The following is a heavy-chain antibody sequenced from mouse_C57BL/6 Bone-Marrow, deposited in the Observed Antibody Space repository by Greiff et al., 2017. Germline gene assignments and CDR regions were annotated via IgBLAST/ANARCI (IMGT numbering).Heavy chain of an antibody. D-gene: IGHD1-1*01. CDR2: IDPETGGT. Sequence: VQLQQSGAELVRPGASVTLSCKASGYTFTDYEMHWVKQTPVHGLEWIGAIDPETGGTAYNQKFKGKAILTADTSSSTAYMELRRLTSEDSAVYYCTRYSYGSLWYFDVWGTGTTVTVSS. V-gene: IGHV1-15*01. J-gene: IGHJ1*03. CDR1: GYTFTDYE. CDR3: TRYSYGSLWYFDV.